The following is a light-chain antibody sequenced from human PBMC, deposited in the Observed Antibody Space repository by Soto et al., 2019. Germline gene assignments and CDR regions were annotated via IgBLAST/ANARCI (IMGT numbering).Light chain of an antibody. Sequence: IVVTMSPATLSLKKGEIATLSCSASQSTSSNVAWYQQKLSQAPRLLIYGASTRATGIPARFSGSGSGTEFTLTINCLLSEDFAICYCRQDKDLPPVSFGGGTKV. J-gene: IGKJ4*01. CDR1: QSTSSN. CDR2: GAS. CDR3: RQDKDLPPVS. V-gene: IGKV3-15*01.